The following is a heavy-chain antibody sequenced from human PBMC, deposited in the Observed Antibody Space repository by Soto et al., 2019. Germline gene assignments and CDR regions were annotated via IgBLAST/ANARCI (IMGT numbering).Heavy chain of an antibody. D-gene: IGHD2-21*01. CDR3: ARGINWCER. Sequence: SETLSLTCTVSGGSISSSSYYWGWIRQPPGKGLEWIGSIYYSVSTYYNPSLKSRVTISVDTSKNQFSLKLSSVTAADTAVYYCARGINWCERWGKGNMIIVSS. V-gene: IGHV4-39*01. CDR2: IYYSVST. J-gene: IGHJ5*02. CDR1: GGSISSSSYY.